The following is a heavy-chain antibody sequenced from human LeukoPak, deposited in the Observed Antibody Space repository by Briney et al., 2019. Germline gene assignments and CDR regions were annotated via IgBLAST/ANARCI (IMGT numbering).Heavy chain of an antibody. CDR3: ANLAVHDY. J-gene: IGHJ4*02. CDR2: IYHSGGT. Sequence: PSETLSLTCAVSGYSISSGYYWGWIRQPPGKGLEWIGSIYHSGGTYYNPSLKSRVTISVDTSKNQFSLKLSSVTAADTAVYYCANLAVHDYWGQGTLVTVSS. V-gene: IGHV4-38-2*01. CDR1: GYSISSGYY. D-gene: IGHD6-19*01.